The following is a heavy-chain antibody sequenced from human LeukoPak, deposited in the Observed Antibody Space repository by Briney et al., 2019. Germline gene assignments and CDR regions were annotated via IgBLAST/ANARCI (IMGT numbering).Heavy chain of an antibody. J-gene: IGHJ4*02. CDR1: GFTFSSYA. CDR3: ARDFNLLGLAVG. Sequence: QAGGSLRLSRAASGFTFSSYAMSWVRQAPGKGLEWVSVLYSGGATYYADSVKGRFTISRDDSKNTLFLQMNSLRAEDTAIYYCARDFNLLGLAVGWGQGTLVTVSS. V-gene: IGHV3-23*03. CDR2: LYSGGAT. D-gene: IGHD3-3*02.